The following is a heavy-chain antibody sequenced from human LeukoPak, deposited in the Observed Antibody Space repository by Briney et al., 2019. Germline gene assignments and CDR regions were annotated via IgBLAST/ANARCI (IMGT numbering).Heavy chain of an antibody. V-gene: IGHV3-53*01. CDR3: ARDVKSETYYDFWSGYYTHYYFDY. D-gene: IGHD3-3*01. CDR1: GFTVSSNY. Sequence: GGSLRLSCAASGFTVSSNYMSWVRQAPGKRLEWVSVIYSGGSTYYADSVKGRFTISRDNSKNTLYLQMNSLRAEDTAVYYCARDVKSETYYDFWSGYYTHYYFDYWGQGTLVTVSS. J-gene: IGHJ4*02. CDR2: IYSGGST.